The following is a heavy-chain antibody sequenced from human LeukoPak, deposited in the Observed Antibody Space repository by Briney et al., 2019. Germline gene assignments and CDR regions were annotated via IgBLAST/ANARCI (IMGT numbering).Heavy chain of an antibody. CDR3: ARLPVGATSWTDY. Sequence: ASVKVSCKASGYTFTSYYIHWARQAPGQGLEWMGIINPSGGSTSYAQKFQGRVTMTRDMSTSTVYMELSSLRSEDTAVYYCARLPVGATSWTDYWGQGTLVTVSS. D-gene: IGHD1-26*01. CDR2: INPSGGST. V-gene: IGHV1-46*01. CDR1: GYTFTSYY. J-gene: IGHJ4*02.